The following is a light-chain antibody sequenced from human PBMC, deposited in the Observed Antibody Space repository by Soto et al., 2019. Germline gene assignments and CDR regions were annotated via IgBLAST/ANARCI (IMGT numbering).Light chain of an antibody. Sequence: QSVLTQPPSASGTPGQRVTISCSGSTSNIESNTVNWYQQLPGTAPKLLIFRNNHRPSWVPDRFSGSKSGTSASLAISGRQSDDEADYYCAAWDDSLNGHVVFGGGTKLTVL. J-gene: IGLJ2*01. V-gene: IGLV1-44*01. CDR3: AAWDDSLNGHVV. CDR2: RNN. CDR1: TSNIESNT.